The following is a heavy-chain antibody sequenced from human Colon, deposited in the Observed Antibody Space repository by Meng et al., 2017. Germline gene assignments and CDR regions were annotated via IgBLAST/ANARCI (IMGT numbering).Heavy chain of an antibody. J-gene: IGHJ4*02. V-gene: IGHV6-1*01. Sequence: HLHRASPGLVHPSTPLPLTCAISGGSVSSNRALWHWVRQSPSRGLEWLGQTYYRSEWQNHYGVSVKSRITINADTSRNHFSLHLNSVTPEDTAVYYCTTWYGEYWGQGTLVTVSS. CDR2: TYYRSEWQN. CDR3: TTWYGEY. D-gene: IGHD3-10*01. CDR1: GGSVSSNRAL.